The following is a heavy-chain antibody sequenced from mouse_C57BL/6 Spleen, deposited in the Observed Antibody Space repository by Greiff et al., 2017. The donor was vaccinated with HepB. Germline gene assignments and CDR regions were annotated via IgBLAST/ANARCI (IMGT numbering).Heavy chain of an antibody. Sequence: EVKVVESGGGLVQPKGSLKLSCAASGFSFNTYAMNWVRQAPGKGLEWVARIRSKSNNYATYYADSVKDRFTISRDDSESMLYLQMNNLKTEDTAMYYCVRQLRLLAMDYWGQGTSVTVSS. CDR2: IRSKSNNYAT. J-gene: IGHJ4*01. D-gene: IGHD3-2*02. V-gene: IGHV10-1*01. CDR1: GFSFNTYA. CDR3: VRQLRLLAMDY.